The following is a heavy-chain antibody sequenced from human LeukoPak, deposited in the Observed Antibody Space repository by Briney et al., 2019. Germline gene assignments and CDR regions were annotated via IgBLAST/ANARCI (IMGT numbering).Heavy chain of an antibody. V-gene: IGHV1-2*02. CDR3: ARVIGDRVELRYFLSRGIGAFDI. CDR1: GYTFTNYY. Sequence: VASVKVSYKASGYTFTNYYIHWVRQAPGQGLEWMGWINPNSGGTNYAQKFQGRVTMTRDTSISTAYMELSRLRSDGTAVYYCARVIGDRVELRYFLSRGIGAFDIWGQGTMVTVSS. CDR2: INPNSGGT. J-gene: IGHJ3*02. D-gene: IGHD3-9*01.